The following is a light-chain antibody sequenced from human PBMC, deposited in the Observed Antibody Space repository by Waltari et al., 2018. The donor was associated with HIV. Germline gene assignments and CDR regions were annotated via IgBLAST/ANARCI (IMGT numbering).Light chain of an antibody. CDR3: SSYTVPGTL. CDR1: SSDIGAYNY. V-gene: IGLV2-14*01. J-gene: IGLJ1*01. Sequence: SALTQPASVSGSPGQSITISCTGTSSDIGAYNYFSWYQQYPGKAPKLMIYDVSNRPSGVSTRFSGSKSGNTASLTISGLQAEDEADYYCSSYTVPGTLFGTGTRVTVL. CDR2: DVS.